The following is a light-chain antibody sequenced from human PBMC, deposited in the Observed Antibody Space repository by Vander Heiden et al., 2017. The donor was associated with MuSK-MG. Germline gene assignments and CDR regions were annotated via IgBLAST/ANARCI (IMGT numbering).Light chain of an antibody. CDR2: DAS. V-gene: IGKV1-33*01. J-gene: IGKJ3*01. CDR1: QGISTS. CDR3: QRYDSLPLT. Sequence: SASSLSAFVGDRITITCQASQGISTSLNWYQQKPGKAPKLLIYDASSLEAGVPSRFSGSGSGTDFTFTIHSLHSEDIATYFCQRYDSLPLTFGPGTRVDLK.